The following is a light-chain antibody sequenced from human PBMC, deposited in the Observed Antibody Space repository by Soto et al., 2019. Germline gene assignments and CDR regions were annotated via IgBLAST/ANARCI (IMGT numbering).Light chain of an antibody. CDR1: QSVTTW. CDR2: KAS. J-gene: IGKJ5*01. CDR3: QQYSTYPIT. V-gene: IGKV1-5*03. Sequence: DIQMTQSPSTLSASLGDRVTITCRASQSVTTWLAWYQQKPGKAPKLLIYKASNLESGLPSRFTGSGSGTEFTLTISSLQSDDFATYYCQQYSTYPITFGQGTRLEI.